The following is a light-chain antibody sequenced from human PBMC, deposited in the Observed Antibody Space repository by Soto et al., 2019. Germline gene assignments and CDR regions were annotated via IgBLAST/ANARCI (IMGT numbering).Light chain of an antibody. CDR1: QAIGFY. Sequence: IQLTQSPSSLSASVGDRVTITCRASQAIGFYLAWYQQKPGNAPKLLIYAASTLQSGVPSRFSGSGSGTNFTLTINSLQPEDFATYYCQKVNIYSPFTFVPGTKVDI. J-gene: IGKJ3*01. CDR3: QKVNIYSPFT. CDR2: AAS. V-gene: IGKV1-9*01.